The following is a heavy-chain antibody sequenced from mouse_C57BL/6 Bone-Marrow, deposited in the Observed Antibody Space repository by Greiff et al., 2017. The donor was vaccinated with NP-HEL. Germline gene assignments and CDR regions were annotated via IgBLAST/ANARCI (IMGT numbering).Heavy chain of an antibody. Sequence: EVQGVESGGGLVQPGGSLKLSCAASGFTFSDYGMAWVRQAPRKGPEWVAFISNLAYSIYYADTVTGRFTISRENAKNTLYLEMSSLRSEDTAMYYCARQGGNGYYRSMDYWGQGTSVTVSS. CDR3: ARQGGNGYYRSMDY. D-gene: IGHD2-3*01. CDR2: ISNLAYSI. CDR1: GFTFSDYG. V-gene: IGHV5-15*01. J-gene: IGHJ4*01.